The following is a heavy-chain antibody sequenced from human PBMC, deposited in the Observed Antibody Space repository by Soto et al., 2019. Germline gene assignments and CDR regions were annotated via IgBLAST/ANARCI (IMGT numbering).Heavy chain of an antibody. CDR2: INHSGST. Sequence: QVQLQQWGAGLLKPSETLSLTCAVYGGSFSGYYWSWIRQPPGKGLEWSGEINHSGSTNYNPSPKRRVTRSEDTSKIQFSLMLGSVTAAGTSVYYCARAGMGSGYLRAFDCWGLGTLVTVSS. CDR1: GGSFSGYY. CDR3: ARAGMGSGYLRAFDC. J-gene: IGHJ4*02. V-gene: IGHV4-34*01. D-gene: IGHD3-22*01.